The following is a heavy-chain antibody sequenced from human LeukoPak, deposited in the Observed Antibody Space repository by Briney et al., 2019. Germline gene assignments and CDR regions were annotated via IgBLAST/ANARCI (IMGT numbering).Heavy chain of an antibody. Sequence: GGSLRLSCAASGFTFSSYAMSWVRQAPGKGLEWVSAISGSGGSTYYADSVKGRFTISRDNDKNSLYLQMNSLRAEDTAVYYCARERRGYSYGEYYFDYWGQGTLATVSS. D-gene: IGHD5-18*01. V-gene: IGHV3-23*01. CDR3: ARERRGYSYGEYYFDY. CDR1: GFTFSSYA. CDR2: ISGSGGST. J-gene: IGHJ4*02.